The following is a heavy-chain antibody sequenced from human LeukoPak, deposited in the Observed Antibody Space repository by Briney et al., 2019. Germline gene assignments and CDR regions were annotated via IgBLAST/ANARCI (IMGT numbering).Heavy chain of an antibody. D-gene: IGHD3-22*01. V-gene: IGHV1-69*06. J-gene: IGHJ5*02. CDR2: IIPIFGTA. CDR3: ARDMEDYYDSSGHFWFDP. CDR1: GGTFSSYA. Sequence: GASVKVSCKASGGTFSSYAISWVRQAPGQGLEWMGGIIPIFGTANYAQKFQGRVTITADKSTSTAYMELSSLRSDDTAVYYCARDMEDYYDSSGHFWFDPWGQGTLVTVSS.